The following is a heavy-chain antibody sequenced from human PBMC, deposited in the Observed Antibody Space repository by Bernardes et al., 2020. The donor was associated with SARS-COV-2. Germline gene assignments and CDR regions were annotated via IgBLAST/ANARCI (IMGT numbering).Heavy chain of an antibody. D-gene: IGHD3-3*01. CDR1: GGPISSYY. V-gene: IGHV4-59*08. CDR3: ARQYYDFWSGPDYYFDY. Sequence: SETLSLTCTVSGGPISSYYWSWIRQPPGKGLEWIGYIYYSGSTNYNPSLKSRVTISVDTSKNQFSLKLSSVTAADTAVYYCARQYYDFWSGPDYYFDYWGQGTLVTVSS. CDR2: IYYSGST. J-gene: IGHJ4*02.